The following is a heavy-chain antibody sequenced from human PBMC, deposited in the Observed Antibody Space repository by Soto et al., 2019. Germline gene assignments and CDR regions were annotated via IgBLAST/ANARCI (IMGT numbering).Heavy chain of an antibody. V-gene: IGHV4-39*01. D-gene: IGHD1-26*01. CDR2: IDYSGTT. CDR3: ARHGANSGSYSEYFQH. CDR1: GDSISSRTYF. Sequence: QLQLQESGPGLVKASETLSLICTVSGDSISSRTYFWGWIRQPPGKGLEWIGSIDYSGTTYYNTSLRTRATISVDTSKNQFSLMLTSVTAADTAVYYCARHGANSGSYSEYFQHWGQGTLVTVSS. J-gene: IGHJ1*01.